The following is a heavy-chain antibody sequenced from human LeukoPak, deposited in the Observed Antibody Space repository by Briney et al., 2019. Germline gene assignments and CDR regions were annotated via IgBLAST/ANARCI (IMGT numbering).Heavy chain of an antibody. D-gene: IGHD6-13*01. J-gene: IGHJ6*03. CDR3: ARHVSTSAAAVTWYYYYYMDV. Sequence: PSETLSLTCAVYGGSFSGYYWSWIRQPPGKGLEWIGEINHSGSTNYNPSLKSRVTISVDTSKNQFSLRLSSVTAADTAVYYCARHVSTSAAAVTWYYYYYMDVWGKGTTVTVSS. V-gene: IGHV4-34*01. CDR2: INHSGST. CDR1: GGSFSGYY.